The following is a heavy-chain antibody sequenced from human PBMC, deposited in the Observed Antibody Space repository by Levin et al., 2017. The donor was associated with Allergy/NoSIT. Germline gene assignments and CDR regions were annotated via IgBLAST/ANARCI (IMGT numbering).Heavy chain of an antibody. V-gene: IGHV3-21*01. J-gene: IGHJ4*02. CDR1: GFTFSSYS. Sequence: PGGSLRLSCAASGFTFSSYSMNWVRQAPGKGLEWVSSISSSSSYIYYADSVKGRFTISRDNAKNSLYLQMNSLRAEDTAVYYCARARGSIGVGDYWGQGTLVTVSS. D-gene: IGHD2-21*01. CDR3: ARARGSIGVGDY. CDR2: ISSSSSYI.